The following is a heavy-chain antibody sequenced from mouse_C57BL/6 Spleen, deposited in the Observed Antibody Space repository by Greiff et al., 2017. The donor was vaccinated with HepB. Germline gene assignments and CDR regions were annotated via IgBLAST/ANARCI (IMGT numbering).Heavy chain of an antibody. J-gene: IGHJ4*01. V-gene: IGHV1-82*01. Sequence: VQLQQSGPELVKPGASVKISCKASGYAFSSSWMNWVKQRPGKGLEWIGRIYPGDGDTNYNGKFKGKATLTADKSSSTAYMQLSSLTSEDSAVYFCARGEVYAMDYWGQGTSVTVSS. CDR2: IYPGDGDT. CDR1: GYAFSSSW. CDR3: ARGEVYAMDY.